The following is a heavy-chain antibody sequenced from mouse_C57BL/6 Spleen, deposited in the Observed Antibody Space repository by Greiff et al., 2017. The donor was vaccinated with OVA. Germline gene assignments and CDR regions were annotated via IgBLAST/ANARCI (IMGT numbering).Heavy chain of an antibody. CDR3: AREEAYDDFDY. J-gene: IGHJ2*01. D-gene: IGHD2-12*01. CDR2: IYPRSGNT. Sequence: VQLQQSGAELARPGASVKPSCKASGYTFTSYGISWVKQRTGQGLEWIGEIYPRSGNTYYNEKLKGKATLTADKSSSTAYMELRSLTSEDSAVYFCAREEAYDDFDYWGQGTTLTVSS. CDR1: GYTFTSYG. V-gene: IGHV1-81*01.